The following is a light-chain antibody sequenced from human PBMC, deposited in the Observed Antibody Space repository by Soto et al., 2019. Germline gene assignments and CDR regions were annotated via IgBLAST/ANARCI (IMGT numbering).Light chain of an antibody. CDR1: SSDVGGYNY. Sequence: QSVLTQPASVSGSLGQSITISCTVTSSDVGGYNYVSWYQQHPGEAPKLMIYEVSYRPSGVSNRFSGSKSGNTASLTISGLQVEDEADYYCSSYTSSSTYVFGGGTKVTVL. V-gene: IGLV2-14*01. CDR3: SSYTSSSTYV. J-gene: IGLJ1*01. CDR2: EVS.